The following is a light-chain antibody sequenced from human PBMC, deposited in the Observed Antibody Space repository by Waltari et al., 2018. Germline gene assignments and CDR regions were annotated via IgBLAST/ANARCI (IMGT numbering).Light chain of an antibody. J-gene: IGKJ1*01. CDR3: QQYYSTPWT. CDR1: QSVLYSSNKKKY. V-gene: IGKV4-1*01. CDR2: WAS. Sequence: DIVMTQSPDSLAVSLGERATLNCKSSQSVLYSSNKKKYLAWYQQKAGQPPKLLIYWASTRESGVPDRFTGSGSGTDFTLTISSLQAEDVAVYYCQQYYSTPWTFGQGTKVEIK.